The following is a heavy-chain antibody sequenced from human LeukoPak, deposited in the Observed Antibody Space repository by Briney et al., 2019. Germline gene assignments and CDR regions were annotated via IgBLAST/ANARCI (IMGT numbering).Heavy chain of an antibody. D-gene: IGHD7-27*01. Sequence: PGGSLRLSCAASGFTFSNYGMHWVRQAPGKGLEWVAVISYDGNNKHYVDSVKGRFTISRDNSKNTLYLQMNSLRVEDTAVYYCARGDWGMYYFDYWGQGTLVTVSS. V-gene: IGHV3-30*03. CDR1: GFTFSNYG. CDR2: ISYDGNNK. J-gene: IGHJ4*02. CDR3: ARGDWGMYYFDY.